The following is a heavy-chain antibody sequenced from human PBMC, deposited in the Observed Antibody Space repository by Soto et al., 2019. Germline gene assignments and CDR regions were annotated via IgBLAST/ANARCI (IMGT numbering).Heavy chain of an antibody. J-gene: IGHJ6*02. CDR1: VYTFTSYG. D-gene: IGHD3-3*01. V-gene: IGHV1-18*01. CDR2: ISAYNGNT. CDR3: ARDYDFWSGKPIYYYYYGMDV. Sequence: ASVKVSCKASVYTFTSYGISWVRQAPGQGLEWMGWISAYNGNTNYAQKLQGRVTMTTDTSTSTAYMELRSLRSDDTAVYYCARDYDFWSGKPIYYYYYGMDVWGQGTTVTVSS.